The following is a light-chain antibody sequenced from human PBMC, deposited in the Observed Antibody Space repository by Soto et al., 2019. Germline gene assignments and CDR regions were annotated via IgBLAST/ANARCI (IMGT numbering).Light chain of an antibody. CDR1: QGIGSY. Sequence: DVQLTQSPSFLSTSVGDRVTITCRASQGIGSYLAWYQQKAGKPPTQLLYGASALQSGVPVRFSGSASGTDFTLTIRNMQREDFATYYCLQTYNLPRTFGQGTKVDIK. V-gene: IGKV1-9*01. J-gene: IGKJ1*01. CDR3: LQTYNLPRT. CDR2: GAS.